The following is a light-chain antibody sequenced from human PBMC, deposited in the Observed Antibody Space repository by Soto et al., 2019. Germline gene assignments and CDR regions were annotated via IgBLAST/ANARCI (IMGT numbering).Light chain of an antibody. J-gene: IGLJ2*01. CDR3: SSYTGSGTF. CDR1: SSDVGGYDQ. V-gene: IGLV2-14*01. CDR2: AVX. Sequence: QSVLTQPASVSGSPGQSIAISCTGTSSDVGGYDQVSWYQQHPGKAPKLMIYAVXTRPSGVSNRFSGSKSGNTASLTISGXXXXXXXXYYCSSYTGSGTFFGGGTKLTVL.